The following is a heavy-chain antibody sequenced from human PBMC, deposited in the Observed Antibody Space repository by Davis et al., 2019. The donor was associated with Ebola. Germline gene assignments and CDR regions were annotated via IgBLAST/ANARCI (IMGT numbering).Heavy chain of an antibody. Sequence: PGGSLRLSCAASGFTFSSYAMSWVRQAPGKGLEWVSAISGSGGSTYYADSVKGRFTISRDNSKNTLYLQMNSLRAEDTAVYYCAKVVGATYYYYYYMDVWGKGTTVTVSS. D-gene: IGHD1-26*01. V-gene: IGHV3-23*01. CDR1: GFTFSSYA. CDR2: ISGSGGST. CDR3: AKVVGATYYYYYYMDV. J-gene: IGHJ6*03.